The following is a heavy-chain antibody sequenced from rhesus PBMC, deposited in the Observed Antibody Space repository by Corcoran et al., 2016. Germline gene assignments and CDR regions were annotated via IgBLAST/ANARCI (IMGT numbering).Heavy chain of an antibody. Sequence: QVQLQESGPGLVKPSETLSLTCAVSGYSISSNYWSWIRQPPGKGLEWIGYIYGSSGSTYYNPSLKIRVTILTDPSKNQFSLKLSSVTAADTAVYYCARGAGWNYGYWYFDLWGPGTPITISS. D-gene: IGHD1-1*01. CDR1: GYSISSNY. V-gene: IGHV4-147*01. J-gene: IGHJ2*01. CDR2: IYGSSGST. CDR3: ARGAGWNYGYWYFDL.